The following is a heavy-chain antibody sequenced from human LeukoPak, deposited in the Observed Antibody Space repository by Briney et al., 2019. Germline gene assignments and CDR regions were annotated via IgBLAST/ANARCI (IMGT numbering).Heavy chain of an antibody. CDR2: INPNSGGT. CDR1: GYTFTGYY. Sequence: GASVKVSCKASGYTFTGYYMHWVRQAPGQGLEWMGWINPNSGGTNYAQKFQGRVTMTRDTSISTAYMELSRLRSDDTAVYYCARDGPDYGVNVGTDYWGQGTLVTVSS. J-gene: IGHJ4*02. D-gene: IGHD4-17*01. V-gene: IGHV1-2*02. CDR3: ARDGPDYGVNVGTDY.